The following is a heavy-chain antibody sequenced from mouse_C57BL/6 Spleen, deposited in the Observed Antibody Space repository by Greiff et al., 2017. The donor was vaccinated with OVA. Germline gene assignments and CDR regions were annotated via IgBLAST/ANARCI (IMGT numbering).Heavy chain of an antibody. CDR1: GYTFTSYG. V-gene: IGHV1-81*01. CDR2: IYPRSGNT. Sequence: QVQLKESGAELARPGASVKLSCKASGYTFTSYGISWVKQRTGQGLEWIGEIYPRSGNTYYNEKFKGKATLTADKSSSTAYMELRSLTAEDSAVYFCARWGDAAYWGQGTLVTVSA. J-gene: IGHJ3*01. CDR3: ARWGDAAY.